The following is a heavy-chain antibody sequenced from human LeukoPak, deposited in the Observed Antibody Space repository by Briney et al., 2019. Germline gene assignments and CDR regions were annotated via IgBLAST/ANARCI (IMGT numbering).Heavy chain of an antibody. CDR3: ARGFVGNSDY. CDR1: GGPISSSSYY. CDR2: IYYSGST. Sequence: SETLSLTCTVSGGPISSSSYYGGGIRHPPRKGQGWNGSIYYSGSTYYNPSLKSRVTISVDTSKNQFSLKLSSVTAAETAVYYCARGFVGNSDYWGQGTLVTVSS. V-gene: IGHV4-39*01. J-gene: IGHJ4*02. D-gene: IGHD3-16*01.